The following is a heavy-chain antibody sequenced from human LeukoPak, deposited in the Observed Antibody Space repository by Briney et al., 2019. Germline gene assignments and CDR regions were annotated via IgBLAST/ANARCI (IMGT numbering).Heavy chain of an antibody. CDR1: GGTFSSYA. Sequence: ASVKVSCKASGGTFSSYAISWVRQAPGQGLKWMGGIIPIFGTANYAQKFQGRVTITTDESTSTAYMELSSLRSEDTAVYYCARESPTTSAFDIWGQGTMVTVSS. J-gene: IGHJ3*02. CDR2: IIPIFGTA. D-gene: IGHD1-26*01. CDR3: ARESPTTSAFDI. V-gene: IGHV1-69*05.